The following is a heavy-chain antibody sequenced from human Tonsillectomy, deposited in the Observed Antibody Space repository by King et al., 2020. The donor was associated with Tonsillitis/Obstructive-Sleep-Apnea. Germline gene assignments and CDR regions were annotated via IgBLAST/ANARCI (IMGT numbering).Heavy chain of an antibody. CDR3: AIVLYYDFWIEKINSLFYYYFGMYV. CDR2: ISSSISYI. V-gene: IGHV3-21*01. Sequence: VQLVESGGGLVKPGGSLRLSCAASGFTFSSYSMNWVRQAPGKGLEWVSSISSSISYIYYADTVKGRLTIARDNAKNSLYLQMNSLRAEDTAVYYCAIVLYYDFWIEKINSLFYYYFGMYVCGQGTTVTASS. D-gene: IGHD3-3*01. CDR1: GFTFSSYS. J-gene: IGHJ6*02.